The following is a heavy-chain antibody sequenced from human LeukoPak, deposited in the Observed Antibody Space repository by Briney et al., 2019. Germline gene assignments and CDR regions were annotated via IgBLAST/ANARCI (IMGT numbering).Heavy chain of an antibody. CDR2: ISYDGSNK. Sequence: TGGSLRLSCAASGFTFSSYGMHWVRQAPGKGLEWVAVISYDGSNKYYADFVKGRFTISRDNSKNTLYLQMNSLRAEDTAVYYCAKDPDYWGQGTLVTVSS. CDR1: GFTFSSYG. J-gene: IGHJ4*02. CDR3: AKDPDY. V-gene: IGHV3-30*18.